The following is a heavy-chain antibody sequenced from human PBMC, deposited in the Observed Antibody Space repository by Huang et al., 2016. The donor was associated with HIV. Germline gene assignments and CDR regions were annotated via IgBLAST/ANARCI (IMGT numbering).Heavy chain of an antibody. J-gene: IGHJ4*02. CDR3: VHRLRYGKWYVDY. CDR1: GFSLTSSGVA. Sequence: QITLKESGPTLVKPTQTLTLTCTFSGFSLTSSGVAVVWIRQPPGKALEWLARIYWDNEERFSPSLKTRLTITKDTPKNEVVLTMTNRDPVDTATYYCVHRLRYGKWYVDYWGQGVLVTVSS. CDR2: IYWDNEE. D-gene: IGHD6-13*01. V-gene: IGHV2-5*02.